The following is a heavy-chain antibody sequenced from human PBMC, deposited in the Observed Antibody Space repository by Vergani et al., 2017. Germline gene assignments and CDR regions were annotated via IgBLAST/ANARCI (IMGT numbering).Heavy chain of an antibody. V-gene: IGHV3-49*05. CDR1: GGSFSGYY. CDR2: IRSKAYGGTT. Sequence: VQLQQWGAGLLKPSETLSLTCAVYGGSFSGYYWSWIRQPPGKGLEWVGFIRSKAYGGTTEYAASVKGRFTISRDDSKNTLYLQMNSLKTEDTAVYYCTTGYRRYYDFWSGFDAFDIWGQGTMVTVSS. D-gene: IGHD3-3*01. J-gene: IGHJ3*02. CDR3: TTGYRRYYDFWSGFDAFDI.